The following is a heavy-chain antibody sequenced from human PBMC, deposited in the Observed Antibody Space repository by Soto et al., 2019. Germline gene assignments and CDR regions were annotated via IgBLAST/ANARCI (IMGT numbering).Heavy chain of an antibody. V-gene: IGHV4-34*01. Sequence: QVQLQQWGAGLLKPSETLSLTCAVYGGSFSGYYWSWIRQPPGKGLEWIGEINHSGSTKYNPSLKSRVTISVDTSKNQFSLKLRSVTAADTAVYYCARRIPLWFRAYDYYGMDVWCQGTTVTVSS. D-gene: IGHD5-18*01. J-gene: IGHJ6*02. CDR1: GGSFSGYY. CDR2: INHSGST. CDR3: ARRIPLWFRAYDYYGMDV.